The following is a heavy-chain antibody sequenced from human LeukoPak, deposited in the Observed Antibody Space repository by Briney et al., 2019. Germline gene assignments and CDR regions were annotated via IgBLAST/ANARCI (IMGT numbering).Heavy chain of an antibody. J-gene: IGHJ4*02. Sequence: GGSLRLSCAASGFTFSSNYMNWVRQAPGKGLEWVSVIYGGGNIYYADSVKGRFTISRDNSKNTLYLQMNSLRAEDTAVYYCARVTTYYYDSSGYYPPYFDYWGQGTLVNVSS. CDR1: GFTFSSNY. CDR2: IYGGGNI. CDR3: ARVTTYYYDSSGYYPPYFDY. V-gene: IGHV3-53*01. D-gene: IGHD3-22*01.